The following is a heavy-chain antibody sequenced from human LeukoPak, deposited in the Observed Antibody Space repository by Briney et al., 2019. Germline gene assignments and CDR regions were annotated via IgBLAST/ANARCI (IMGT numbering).Heavy chain of an antibody. J-gene: IGHJ3*02. CDR3: ARFCSTSCYWRDPKAIGFAFDI. D-gene: IGHD2-2*01. CDR2: IYTSGST. CDR1: GGSFSGYY. V-gene: IGHV4-59*10. Sequence: SETLSLTCAVYGGSFSGYYWSWIRQPAGKGLEWIGRIYTSGSTNYNPSLKSRVTMSVDTSKNQFSLKLSSVTAADTAVYYCARFCSTSCYWRDPKAIGFAFDIWGQGTMVTVSS.